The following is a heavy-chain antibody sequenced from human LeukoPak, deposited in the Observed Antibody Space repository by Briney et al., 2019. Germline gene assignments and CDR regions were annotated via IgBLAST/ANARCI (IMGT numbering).Heavy chain of an antibody. V-gene: IGHV4-39*01. D-gene: IGHD3-22*01. CDR3: ASVPPPWLSLFDY. CDR1: GGSISSSSHY. CDR2: IYYSGST. Sequence: SETLSLTCTVSGGSISSSSHYWGWIRQPPGKGLEWIGSIYYSGSTYYNPSLKSRVTISVDTSKNQFSLKLSSVTAADTAVYYCASVPPPWLSLFDYWGQGTLVTVSS. J-gene: IGHJ4*02.